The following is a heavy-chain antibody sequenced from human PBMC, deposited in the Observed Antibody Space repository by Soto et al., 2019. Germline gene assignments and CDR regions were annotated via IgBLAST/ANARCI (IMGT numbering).Heavy chain of an antibody. J-gene: IGHJ4*02. CDR1: GGTFSSYA. CDR2: IIPIFGTA. CDR3: ARVLVNYYGSGSYRPFDY. Sequence: QVQLVQSGAEVKKPGSSVKVSCKASGGTFSSYAISWVRQAPGQGLEWMGGIIPIFGTANYAQKFQGRVTITEYESTSTAYMELSSLRSEDTAVYYCARVLVNYYGSGSYRPFDYWGQGTLVTVSS. D-gene: IGHD3-10*01. V-gene: IGHV1-69*01.